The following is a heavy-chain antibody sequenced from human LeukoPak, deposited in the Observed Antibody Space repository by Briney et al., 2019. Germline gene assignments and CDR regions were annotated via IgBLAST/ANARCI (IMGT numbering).Heavy chain of an antibody. V-gene: IGHV4-34*01. CDR1: GGSFSGFF. D-gene: IGHD3-22*01. Sequence: SETLSLTCAVYGGSFSGFFWTWIRQPPGKGLEWIGEINHSGSTNYNPSLKSRVTISVDTSKNQFSLKPSSVTVADTAAYYCARHMTVTYDAFDIWGQGTMVTVSS. CDR2: INHSGST. CDR3: ARHMTVTYDAFDI. J-gene: IGHJ3*02.